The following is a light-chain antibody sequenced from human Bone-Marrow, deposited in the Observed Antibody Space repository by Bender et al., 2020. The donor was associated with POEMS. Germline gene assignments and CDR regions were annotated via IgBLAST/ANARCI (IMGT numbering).Light chain of an antibody. CDR3: SSYTSSSTLYV. Sequence: QSALTQPASVSGSPGQSITISCTGTSSDVGNYYLVSWYQQHPGKAPKLMIYEVSNRPSGVSNRFSGSKSGNTASLTISGLQAEDEADYYCSSYTSSSTLYVFGTGTKVTVL. CDR1: SSDVGNYYL. CDR2: EVS. V-gene: IGLV2-14*02. J-gene: IGLJ1*01.